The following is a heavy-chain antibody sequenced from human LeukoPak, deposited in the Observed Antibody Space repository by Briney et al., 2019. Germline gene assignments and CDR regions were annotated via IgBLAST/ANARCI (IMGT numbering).Heavy chain of an antibody. CDR1: GYTFTSYA. D-gene: IGHD3-22*01. J-gene: IGHJ4*02. CDR2: INPNSGGT. Sequence: GASVKVSCKASGYTFTSYAMNWVRQAPGQGLEWMGWINPNSGGTNYAQKFQGRVTMTRDTSISTAYMELSRLRSDDTAVYYCARGYYDSSGYRTLDYWGQGTLVTVSS. V-gene: IGHV1-2*02. CDR3: ARGYYDSSGYRTLDY.